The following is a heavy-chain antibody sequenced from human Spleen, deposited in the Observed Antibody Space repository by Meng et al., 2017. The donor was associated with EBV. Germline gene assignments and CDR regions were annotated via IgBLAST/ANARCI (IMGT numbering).Heavy chain of an antibody. D-gene: IGHD3-22*01. CDR2: IYYSGTA. J-gene: IGHJ4*02. CDR1: GVLIGISTDY. Sequence: ESGLGLWHPLKTLSLTFTVSGVLIGISTDYGAWIRQPPGKGLEWIGSIYYSGTAYYNPSLESRVIILVDTSNNQFSLELSSVTTADTAVYYCARVGYDSSGPVPFDYWGQGTLVTVSS. V-gene: IGHV4-39*07. CDR3: ARVGYDSSGPVPFDY.